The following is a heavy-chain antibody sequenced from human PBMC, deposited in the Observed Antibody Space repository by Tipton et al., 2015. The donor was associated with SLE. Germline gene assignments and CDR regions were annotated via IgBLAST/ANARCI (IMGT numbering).Heavy chain of an antibody. Sequence: TLSLTCTVSGGSISRGGYYWSWIRQHPGKGLEWIGYIYYSGSTYYNPSLKSRVTISVDTSKIQFSLKLSSVTAADTAVYYCARDGRFGELSYYCDYWGQGTLVTVSA. CDR2: IYYSGST. D-gene: IGHD3-10*01. J-gene: IGHJ4*02. CDR3: ARDGRFGELSYYCDY. V-gene: IGHV4-31*03. CDR1: GGSISRGGYY.